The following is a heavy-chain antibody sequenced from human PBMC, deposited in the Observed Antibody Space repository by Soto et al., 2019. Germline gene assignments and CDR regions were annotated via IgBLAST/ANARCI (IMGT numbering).Heavy chain of an antibody. Sequence: PGGSLRLSCAASGFTFSSYGMHWVRQAPGKGLEWVAVISYDGSNKYYADSVKGRFTISRDNSKNTLYLQMNSLRAEDTAVYYCARANVDTAMAPYFDYWGQGTLVTVSS. J-gene: IGHJ4*02. CDR2: ISYDGSNK. CDR3: ARANVDTAMAPYFDY. D-gene: IGHD5-18*01. CDR1: GFTFSSYG. V-gene: IGHV3-30*03.